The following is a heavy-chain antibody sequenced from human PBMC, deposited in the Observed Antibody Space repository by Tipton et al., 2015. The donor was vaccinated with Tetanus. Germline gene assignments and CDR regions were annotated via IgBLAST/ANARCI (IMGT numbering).Heavy chain of an antibody. Sequence: QSGPEVKKPGSSVRVSCKTSGGTFKTYAISWVRQAPGQGLEWMGGIFPQFGTSNYAPKFQDRVSMTADTSTGTVYMDLSSLRSDDTAVYFCARGHSPLYNWNLGYFDFWGQGTLVTVSS. CDR2: IFPQFGTS. V-gene: IGHV1-69*06. CDR1: GGTFKTYA. D-gene: IGHD1-7*01. J-gene: IGHJ4*02. CDR3: ARGHSPLYNWNLGYFDF.